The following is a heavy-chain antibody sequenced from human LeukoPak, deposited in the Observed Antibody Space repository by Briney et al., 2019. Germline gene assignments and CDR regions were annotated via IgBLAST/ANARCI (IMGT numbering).Heavy chain of an antibody. V-gene: IGHV3-48*01. CDR1: GFTFSSYS. CDR2: ISSSSSTI. CDR3: ARKWGLDY. D-gene: IGHD1-26*01. J-gene: IGHJ4*02. Sequence: GGSLRLSCAASGFTFSSYSMNWVRQAPGKGLEWVSYISSSSSTIYYADSVKGRFTISRDNAKNSLYLQMNSLRAEDTAVYYCARKWGLDYWGQGTLVTVSS.